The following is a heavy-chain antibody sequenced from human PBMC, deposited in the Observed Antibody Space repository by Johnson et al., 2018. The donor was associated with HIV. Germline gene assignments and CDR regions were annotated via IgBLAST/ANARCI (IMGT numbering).Heavy chain of an antibody. Sequence: VLLVESGGGVVQPGRSLRLSCAASGFTFDDYGMSWVRQAPGKGLEWVSGINWNGGSTGYADSVKGRFTISRDNAKNALFLQMSGLRAEDTALDYCVREGEYCSGGFCFRAYDMWGQGTMVTVSS. V-gene: IGHV3-20*04. D-gene: IGHD2-15*01. J-gene: IGHJ3*02. CDR3: VREGEYCSGGFCFRAYDM. CDR1: GFTFDDYG. CDR2: INWNGGST.